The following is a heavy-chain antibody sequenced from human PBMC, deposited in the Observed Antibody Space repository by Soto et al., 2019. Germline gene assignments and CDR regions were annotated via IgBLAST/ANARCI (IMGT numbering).Heavy chain of an antibody. D-gene: IGHD3-22*01. CDR2: INPNSGGT. V-gene: IGHV1-2*04. J-gene: IGHJ3*02. CDR1: GYTFNCCY. Sequence: ASVKVSCKACGYTFNCCYMHWVHQATGQRLERMGWINPNSGGTNYAQKFQGWVTMTRDTSISTAYMELSRLRSDDTAVYYFARGTYYYDSSGYNDAFDIWGQGTMVTVSS. CDR3: ARGTYYYDSSGYNDAFDI.